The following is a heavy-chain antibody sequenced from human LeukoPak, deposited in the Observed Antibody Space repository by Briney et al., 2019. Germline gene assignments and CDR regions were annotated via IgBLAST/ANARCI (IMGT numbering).Heavy chain of an antibody. CDR2: IYYSGST. CDR1: GGSISSYY. CDR3: ARFLYSSSYAFDI. V-gene: IGHV4-59*01. J-gene: IGHJ3*02. Sequence: SETLSLTCTVSGGSISSYYWSWIRQPPRKELEWIGYIYYSGSTNYNPSLKSRVTISVDASKNQFSLKLSSVTAADTAVYYCARFLYSSSYAFDIWGQGTMVTVSS. D-gene: IGHD6-13*01.